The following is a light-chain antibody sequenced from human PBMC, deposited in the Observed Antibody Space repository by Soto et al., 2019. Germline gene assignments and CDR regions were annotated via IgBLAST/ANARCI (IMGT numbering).Light chain of an antibody. CDR1: SSDVGGYNS. Sequence: QSTSTQPASVSGSRGQSITNSSTETSSDVGGYNSVSWYQHHPGKAPNLILYDVGDRPSGVSYRFSGSKSGNTASLTISGLQAVDEADYYCRSYTSSSTNVFVTRTKVTV. V-gene: IGLV2-14*03. CDR3: RSYTSSSTNV. J-gene: IGLJ1*01. CDR2: DVG.